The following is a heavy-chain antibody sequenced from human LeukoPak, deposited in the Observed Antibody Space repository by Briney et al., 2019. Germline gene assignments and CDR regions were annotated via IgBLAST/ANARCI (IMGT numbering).Heavy chain of an antibody. CDR3: ARGDWAVAGTRGSIDY. V-gene: IGHV3-48*02. Sequence: GGSLRLSCAASGFTFSTYSMNWVRQAPGKGLEWVSYISSSSSVIYYADSVKGRFTISRDNAKNSLYLQMNSLRDEDTAVYYCARGDWAVAGTRGSIDYWGQGTLVSVSS. D-gene: IGHD6-19*01. CDR1: GFTFSTYS. J-gene: IGHJ4*02. CDR2: ISSSSSVI.